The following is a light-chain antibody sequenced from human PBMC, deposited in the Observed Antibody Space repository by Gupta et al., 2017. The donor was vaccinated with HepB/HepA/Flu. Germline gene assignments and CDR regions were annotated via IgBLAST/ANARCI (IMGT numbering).Light chain of an antibody. J-gene: IGKJ5*01. CDR2: WGS. V-gene: IGKV2-28*01. CDR3: RQALRTPIT. CDR1: RSLLHSNGYNY. Sequence: DIVMTQSPLSLPVTPGEPASISCRSSRSLLHSNGYNYLDWYLQKPGQSPQLLIYWGSNRASGVPDRFSGSGSGTDFTLKISRVEAEDVGVYYCRQALRTPITFGQGTRLEIK.